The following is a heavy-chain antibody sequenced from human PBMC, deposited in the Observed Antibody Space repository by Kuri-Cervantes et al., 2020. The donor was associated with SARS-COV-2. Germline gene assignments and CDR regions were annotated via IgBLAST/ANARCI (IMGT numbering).Heavy chain of an antibody. Sequence: GGSLRLSCAASGFTFSSYAMSWVRQAPGKGLEWVSAISGSGGSTYYADSVKGRFTISRDNAKNSLYLQMNSLRAEDTAVYYCARDSQQLGYYYYYGMDVWGQGTTVTVSS. CDR3: ARDSQQLGYYYYYGMDV. CDR2: ISGSGGST. CDR1: GFTFSSYA. J-gene: IGHJ6*02. V-gene: IGHV3-23*01. D-gene: IGHD6-6*01.